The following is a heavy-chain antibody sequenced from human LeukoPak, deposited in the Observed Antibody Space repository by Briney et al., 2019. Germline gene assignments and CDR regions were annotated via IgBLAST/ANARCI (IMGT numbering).Heavy chain of an antibody. CDR1: EDSISSFY. D-gene: IGHD3-10*01. V-gene: IGHV4-59*08. CDR3: ARHITDSGSAFDL. J-gene: IGHJ2*01. Sequence: SETLSLTCTVSEDSISSFYWGWIRQPPGKGLEWIAYIHSVGYTNYNPSLKSRVSMSIDTSKKQFSLKVTSVTATDTAIYYCARHITDSGSAFDLWGRGTLVTVSS. CDR2: IHSVGYT.